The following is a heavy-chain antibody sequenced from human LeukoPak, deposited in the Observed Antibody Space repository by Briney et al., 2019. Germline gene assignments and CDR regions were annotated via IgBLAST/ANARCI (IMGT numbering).Heavy chain of an antibody. CDR1: GFTFSSYA. J-gene: IGHJ4*02. CDR3: AKSPDVAGTGRFDY. CDR2: ISGSGGST. D-gene: IGHD6-19*01. V-gene: IGHV3-23*01. Sequence: PGGSLRLSCAASGFTFSSYAMSWVRQAPGKGLEWVSAISGSGGSTYYADSVKGRFSISRDDSKNTLYLQMNSLRAEDTAVYYCAKSPDVAGTGRFDYWGQGTLVTVSS.